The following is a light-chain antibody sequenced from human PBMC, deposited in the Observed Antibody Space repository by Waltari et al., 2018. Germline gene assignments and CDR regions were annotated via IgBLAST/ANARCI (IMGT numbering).Light chain of an antibody. J-gene: IGLJ1*01. CDR1: SSDVGGYNY. V-gene: IGLV2-14*01. Sequence: QSALTQPASVSGSPGQSITISCTGTSSDVGGYNYVSWYQQYPGKAPQLMIDGVRYRPSWISNPCSGSKSGNTATLTTSGLQAEDEADYYCSSYTSTKTGVFGTGTKVTVL. CDR3: SSYTSTKTGV. CDR2: GVR.